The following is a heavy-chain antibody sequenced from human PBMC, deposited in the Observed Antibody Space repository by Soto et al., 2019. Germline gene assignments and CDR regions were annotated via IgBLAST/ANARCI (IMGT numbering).Heavy chain of an antibody. CDR2: IIPILGIA. Sequence: QVQLVQSGAEVKKPGSSVKVSCKASGGTFSSYTISWVRQAPGQGPEWMGRIIPILGIANYAQKVQGRVTITADKSTSTAYMELSSLRSEDTAVYYCAREDYDPPYCWYFDLWGRGTLVTVSS. V-gene: IGHV1-69*02. J-gene: IGHJ2*01. CDR3: AREDYDPPYCWYFDL. CDR1: GGTFSSYT. D-gene: IGHD4-17*01.